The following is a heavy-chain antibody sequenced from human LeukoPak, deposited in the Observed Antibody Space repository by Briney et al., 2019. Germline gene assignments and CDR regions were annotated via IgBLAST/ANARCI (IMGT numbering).Heavy chain of an antibody. CDR3: AKGVTTVTPYFDY. D-gene: IGHD4-11*01. J-gene: IGHJ4*02. V-gene: IGHV3-74*01. CDR2: ISGDGSVT. CDR1: GFTLRNYW. Sequence: PGGSLRLSCTASGFTLRNYWMHWVRQVPGKRLVWVSRISGDGSVTNYADSVQGRFTISRDNSKNTLYLQMNSLRAEDTAVYYCAKGVTTVTPYFDYWGQGTLVTVSS.